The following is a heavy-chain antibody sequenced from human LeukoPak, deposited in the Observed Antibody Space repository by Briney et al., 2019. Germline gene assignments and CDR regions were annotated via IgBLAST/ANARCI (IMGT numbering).Heavy chain of an antibody. D-gene: IGHD2-21*02. CDR1: GFAFSSYA. CDR3: AKDHPSSSVVTATAFDY. V-gene: IGHV3-23*01. CDR2: ISGSGGST. Sequence: GGSLRLSCAASGFAFSSYAMSWVRQAPGKGLEWVSAISGSGGSTYYADSVKGRFTISRDNSKNTLYLQMNSLRAEDTAVYYCAKDHPSSSVVTATAFDYWGQGTLVTVSS. J-gene: IGHJ4*02.